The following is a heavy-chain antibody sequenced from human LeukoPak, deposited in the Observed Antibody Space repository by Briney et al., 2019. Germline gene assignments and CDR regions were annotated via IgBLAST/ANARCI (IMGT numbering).Heavy chain of an antibody. CDR3: AKAEGYDIWTGLDY. CDR2: IGASGGST. V-gene: IGHV3-23*01. J-gene: IGHJ4*02. CDR1: GFTFSSYA. D-gene: IGHD3-9*01. Sequence: PGGSLSLSCATSGFTFSSYAMSWVRQAPGKGLEWVSGIGASGGSTYYADSVKGRFTISRDNSKNTLYLQMNSLRTEDTAVYYCAKAEGYDIWTGLDYWGQGTLVTVSS.